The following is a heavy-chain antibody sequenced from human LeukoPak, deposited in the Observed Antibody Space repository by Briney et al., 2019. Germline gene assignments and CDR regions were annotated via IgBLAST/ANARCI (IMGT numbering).Heavy chain of an antibody. CDR2: IYYSGST. D-gene: IGHD6-25*01. V-gene: IGHV4-59*01. Sequence: SETLSLTCTVSGGSISSYLWSWIRQPPGKGLEWIGYIYYSGSTNYNPSLKSRVTISVDTSKNQFSLKLSSVTAADTAVYYCASARLGSGLEGAFDIWGQGTMVTVSS. CDR1: GGSISSYL. CDR3: ASARLGSGLEGAFDI. J-gene: IGHJ3*02.